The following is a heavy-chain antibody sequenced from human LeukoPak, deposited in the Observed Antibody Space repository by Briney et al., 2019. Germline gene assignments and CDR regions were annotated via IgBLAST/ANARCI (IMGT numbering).Heavy chain of an antibody. J-gene: IGHJ4*02. V-gene: IGHV5-10-1*01. CDR2: IDPSDSYT. D-gene: IGHD3-22*01. CDR3: ARHTSGGGSGYGDY. Sequence: GESLKISCEGSGYSFTSYRISWVRQMPGKGLEWMGRIDPSDSYTKYSPSFQGHVTISADKSITTAYLQWSSLKASDTAMYYCARHTSGGGSGYGDYWGQGTLVTVSS. CDR1: GYSFTSYR.